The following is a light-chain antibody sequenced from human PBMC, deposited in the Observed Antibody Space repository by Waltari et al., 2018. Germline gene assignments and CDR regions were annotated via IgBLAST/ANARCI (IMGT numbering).Light chain of an antibody. CDR2: ETS. CDR1: QTLSSTY. V-gene: IGKV3-20*01. CDR3: HQYGNSAPFT. J-gene: IGKJ3*01. Sequence: EIVLTQSPGTLSLSPGERATLSCRASQTLSSTYLAWYQQKPGQAPRLPIYETSTRATCIPDRFRGSGSGTDFTLTISRLEPEDLAVYYCHQYGNSAPFTFGPGTKVDIK.